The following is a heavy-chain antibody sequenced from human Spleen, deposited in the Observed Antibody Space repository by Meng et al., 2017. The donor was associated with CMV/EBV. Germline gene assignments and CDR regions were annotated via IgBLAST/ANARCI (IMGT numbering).Heavy chain of an antibody. CDR2: IYTGGSA. V-gene: IGHV3-66*02. Sequence: GESLEISCAASGFTVSANYMSWVRQAPGKGLDWVSVIYTGGSAYYADSVKGRFTLSRDNSKNTLYLQMNSLRAEDTAVYYCAGRGSRRIVVAGSYGMDVWGQGTTVTVSS. D-gene: IGHD2-2*01. J-gene: IGHJ6*02. CDR1: GFTVSANY. CDR3: AGRGSRRIVVAGSYGMDV.